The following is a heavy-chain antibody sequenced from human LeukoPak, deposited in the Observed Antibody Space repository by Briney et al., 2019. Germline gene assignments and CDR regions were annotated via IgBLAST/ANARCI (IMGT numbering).Heavy chain of an antibody. CDR1: RGSDSSYY. J-gene: IGHJ5*02. CDR2: IYISGST. Sequence: SESLSLTCTVSRGSDSSYYWSWVREPAGEGLEWIGRIYISGSTNYNPSLKSRVTMSVDTSKNQFSLKLSSVTAADTAVYYCARMGPGRSSWFDPWGQGTLVTVSS. D-gene: IGHD1-26*01. V-gene: IGHV4-4*07. CDR3: ARMGPGRSSWFDP.